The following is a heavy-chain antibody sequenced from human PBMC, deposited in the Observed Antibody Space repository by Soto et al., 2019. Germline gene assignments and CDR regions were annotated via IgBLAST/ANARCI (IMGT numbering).Heavy chain of an antibody. J-gene: IGHJ3*02. Sequence: GESLKISCKGSGYSFPTYWLAWVRQTPGRGLEYMGIIYPGDSDSRYSPAFQGQVTISADKSINTAYLQWTSLKASDTAIYYCARSRVSTPRLEDPFDIWGQGTMVTVS. CDR2: IYPGDSDS. CDR3: ARSRVSTPRLEDPFDI. CDR1: GYSFPTYW. V-gene: IGHV5-51*01. D-gene: IGHD5-12*01.